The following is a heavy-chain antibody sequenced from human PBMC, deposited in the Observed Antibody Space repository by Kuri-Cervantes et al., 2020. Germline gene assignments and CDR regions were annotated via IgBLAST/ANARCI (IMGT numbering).Heavy chain of an antibody. CDR3: ASSSTSCSTCYFDY. Sequence: GGSLRLSCAASGFTFSSYAMHWVRQAPGKGLEWVSYISSSGSTIYYADSVKGRFTISRDNAKNSLYLQMNSLRAEDTAVYHCASSSTSCSTCYFDYWGQGTLVTVSS. V-gene: IGHV3-48*04. D-gene: IGHD2-2*01. CDR1: GFTFSSYA. CDR2: ISSSGSTI. J-gene: IGHJ4*02.